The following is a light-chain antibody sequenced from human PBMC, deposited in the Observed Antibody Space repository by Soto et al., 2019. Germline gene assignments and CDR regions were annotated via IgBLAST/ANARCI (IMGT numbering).Light chain of an antibody. CDR1: QSITNNY. CDR3: QQYGSSPWT. J-gene: IGKJ1*01. Sequence: DIVLTQSPGTLSLSPGERATLSCRASQSITNNYLAWYQQKPGQAPRLLIKDSSSRATGSPDRFGGSGSGTDFTLTISRLEPEDFAVDYCQQYGSSPWTFGQGTKVEVK. CDR2: DSS. V-gene: IGKV3-20*01.